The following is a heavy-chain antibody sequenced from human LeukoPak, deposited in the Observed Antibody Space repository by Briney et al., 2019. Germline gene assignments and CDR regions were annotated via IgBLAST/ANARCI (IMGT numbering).Heavy chain of an antibody. CDR2: IYSGGST. CDR3: AREAGLTGYYGPLDY. D-gene: IGHD3-9*01. V-gene: IGHV3-53*05. Sequence: GGSLRLSCAASGFTVSSNYMSWVRQAPGKGLEWVSVIYSGGSTYYADSVKGRFTISRDNSKNTLYLQMNSLRAEDTAVYYCAREAGLTGYYGPLDYWGQGTLVTVSS. J-gene: IGHJ4*02. CDR1: GFTVSSNY.